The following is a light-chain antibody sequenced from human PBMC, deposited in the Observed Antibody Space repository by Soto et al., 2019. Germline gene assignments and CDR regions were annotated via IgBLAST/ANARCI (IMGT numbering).Light chain of an antibody. J-gene: IGKJ5*01. V-gene: IGKV3D-15*01. CDR1: QTVGRDY. Sequence: EMVMTQSPGTLSVSPGERATLSCRASQTVGRDYLAWYQHKPGQAPRLLIYGISNRATGIPDRFSGSGSGTEFTLTISSVQPEDVAIYYCQQSTNWPITFGQGTRLELK. CDR3: QQSTNWPIT. CDR2: GIS.